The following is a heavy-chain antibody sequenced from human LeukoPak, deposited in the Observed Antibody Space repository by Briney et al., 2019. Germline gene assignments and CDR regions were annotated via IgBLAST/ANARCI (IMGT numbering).Heavy chain of an antibody. V-gene: IGHV3-48*01. CDR3: ARSCGGDCYQMDYYYYMDV. D-gene: IGHD2-21*02. J-gene: IGHJ6*03. CDR2: ISSSSSTI. CDR1: GFTFSSYS. Sequence: GGSLRLSCAASGFTFSSYSMNWVRQAPGKGLEWVSYISSSSSTIYYADSVKGRFAISRDNAKNSLYLQMNSLRAEDTAVYYCARSCGGDCYQMDYYYYMDVWGKGTTVTVSS.